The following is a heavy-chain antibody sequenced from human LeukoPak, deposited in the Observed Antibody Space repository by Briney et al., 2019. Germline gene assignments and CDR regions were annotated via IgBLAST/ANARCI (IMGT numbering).Heavy chain of an antibody. D-gene: IGHD3-10*01. V-gene: IGHV4-59*01. J-gene: IGHJ6*03. CDR2: IYYSGST. CDR3: ARVWFGESLRAYYYYMDV. CDR1: GGSISSYH. Sequence: PSETLSLTCTVSGGSISSYHWSWIRKPPGKGLDWIGYIYYSGSTNYNPSLKSRVTISVDTSKNQFSLKLSSVTAADTAVYYCARVWFGESLRAYYYYMDVWGKGTTVTVSS.